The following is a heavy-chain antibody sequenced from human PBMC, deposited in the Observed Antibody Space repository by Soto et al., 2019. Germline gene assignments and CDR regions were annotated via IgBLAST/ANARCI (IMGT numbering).Heavy chain of an antibody. Sequence: GGSLRLSCAASGFTVSSNYMSWVRQAPGKGLEWVSVIYSGGSTYYADSVKGRFTISRDNSKNTLYLQMNSLRAEDTAVYYCARVFGVVITNYYYYYMDVWGKGTTVTVSS. J-gene: IGHJ6*03. CDR1: GFTVSSNY. V-gene: IGHV3-66*01. D-gene: IGHD3-3*01. CDR2: IYSGGST. CDR3: ARVFGVVITNYYYYYMDV.